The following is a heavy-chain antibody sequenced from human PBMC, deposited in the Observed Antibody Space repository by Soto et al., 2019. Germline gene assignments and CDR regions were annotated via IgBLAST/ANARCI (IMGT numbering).Heavy chain of an antibody. J-gene: IGHJ5*02. CDR2: INPNSGGT. V-gene: IGHV1-2*02. CDR3: ARNRFGVWGWFDP. D-gene: IGHD3-10*01. Sequence: ASVKVSCKASGYTFTGCYMHWVRQAPGQGLEWMGWINPNSGGTNYAQKFQGRVTMTRDTSISTAYMELSRLRSDDTAVYYCARNRFGVWGWFDPWGQGTLVTVSS. CDR1: GYTFTGCY.